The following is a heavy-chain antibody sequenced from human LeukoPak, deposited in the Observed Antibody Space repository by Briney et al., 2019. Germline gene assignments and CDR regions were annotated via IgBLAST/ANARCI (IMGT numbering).Heavy chain of an antibody. CDR2: INPNSGGT. Sequence: AASVTVSCKASGYTFTGYYMHWVRQAPGQGLEWMGWINPNSGGTNYAQKFQGRVTMTRDTSISTAYMELSRLRSDDTAVYYCATLWFGEQYYFDYWGQGTLVTVSS. J-gene: IGHJ4*02. D-gene: IGHD3-10*01. CDR1: GYTFTGYY. CDR3: ATLWFGEQYYFDY. V-gene: IGHV1-2*02.